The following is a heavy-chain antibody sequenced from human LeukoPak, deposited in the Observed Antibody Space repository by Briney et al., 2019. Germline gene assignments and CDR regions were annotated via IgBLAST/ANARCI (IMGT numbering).Heavy chain of an antibody. Sequence: GGSLRLSCAASGFTFSSYAMSWVRQTPGMGLESLAYISGSGHDIYYADSVKGRFTIPRDNAKTSLYLQMNSLRAEDTAIYYCARAISPLFEYWGQGTLVTVSS. CDR2: ISGSGHDI. CDR1: GFTFSSYA. D-gene: IGHD2-21*01. J-gene: IGHJ4*02. CDR3: ARAISPLFEY. V-gene: IGHV3-21*05.